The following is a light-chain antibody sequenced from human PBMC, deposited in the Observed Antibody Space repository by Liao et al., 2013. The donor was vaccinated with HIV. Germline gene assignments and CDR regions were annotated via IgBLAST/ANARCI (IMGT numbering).Light chain of an antibody. V-gene: IGLV3-25*03. Sequence: SYVLTQPPSVSAAPGKTARITCGGNDLGSKSVNWYQQKPGQPPVLVIFKDKERPSEIPARFSGSSSGTTVTLTIRGVQAEDEADYYCQSADSSGSYPTFGGGTKLTVL. CDR1: DLGSKS. CDR3: QSADSSGSYPT. CDR2: KDK. J-gene: IGLJ3*02.